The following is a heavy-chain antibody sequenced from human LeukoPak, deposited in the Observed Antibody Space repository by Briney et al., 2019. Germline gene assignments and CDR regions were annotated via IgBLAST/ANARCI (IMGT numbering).Heavy chain of an antibody. V-gene: IGHV1-18*01. J-gene: IGHJ3*02. Sequence: ASVKVSCKASAYTFTRYGISWVRQAPGQGLEWMGWISAYNGNTEYAQKLQGRVTMTTDTSTSTAYMELGSLRFDDTAVYYCARARYLSGSHDDALDIWGQGTMVTVSS. CDR1: AYTFTRYG. CDR2: ISAYNGNT. D-gene: IGHD1-26*01. CDR3: ARARYLSGSHDDALDI.